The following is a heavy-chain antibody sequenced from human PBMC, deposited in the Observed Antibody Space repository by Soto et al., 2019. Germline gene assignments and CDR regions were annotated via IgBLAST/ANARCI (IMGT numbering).Heavy chain of an antibody. J-gene: IGHJ4*02. V-gene: IGHV3-23*01. CDR2: ISGSGGST. D-gene: IGHD3-22*01. CDR1: GFIFSSYA. CDR3: ALLSIYAVVITKEGDFDC. Sequence: EMQLLESGGGLVQPGGSLRLACAASGFIFSSYAMSWVRQAPGKGLEWFSAISGSGGSTYYADSVKGRFTISRDNSKNTLYLQKNILRAEDTAVYYWALLSIYAVVITKEGDFDCWGQGTLVTVAS.